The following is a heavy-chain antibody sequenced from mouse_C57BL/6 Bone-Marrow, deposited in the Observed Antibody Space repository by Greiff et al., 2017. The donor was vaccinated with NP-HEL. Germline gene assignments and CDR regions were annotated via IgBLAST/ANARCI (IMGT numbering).Heavy chain of an antibody. CDR2: IDPSDSET. CDR1: GYTFTSYW. V-gene: IGHV1-52*01. Sequence: QVQLQQPGAELVRPGSSVKLSCKASGYTFTSYWMHWVKQRPIQGLEWIGNIDPSDSETHYNQKFKDKATLTVDKSSSTAYMQLSSLTSETSAVYYCARWNYGSHWFAYWGQGTLVTVSA. J-gene: IGHJ3*01. CDR3: ARWNYGSHWFAY. D-gene: IGHD1-1*01.